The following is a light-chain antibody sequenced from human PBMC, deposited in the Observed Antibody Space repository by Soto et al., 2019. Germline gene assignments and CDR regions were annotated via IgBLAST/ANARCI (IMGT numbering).Light chain of an antibody. CDR3: QQSYSSPPT. CDR1: QSISSH. Sequence: DIQMTQSPSSLSASVEDRVIITCRASQSISSHLNWYQQKPGKAPKPXIFAASSLQSGVPSRFSRSRAWPGLTFTIRSLQAGGFATYYCQQSYSSPPTFGQGTKV. J-gene: IGKJ1*01. V-gene: IGKV1-39*01. CDR2: AAS.